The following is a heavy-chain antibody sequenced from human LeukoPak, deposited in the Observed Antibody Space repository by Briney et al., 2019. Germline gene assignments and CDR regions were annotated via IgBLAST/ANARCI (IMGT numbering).Heavy chain of an antibody. CDR3: ARVARCTSCFDVDY. D-gene: IGHD2-2*01. J-gene: IGHJ4*02. CDR2: IYSSGNT. CDR1: GGSISSYF. V-gene: IGHV4-59*01. Sequence: SETLSLTCTVSGGSISSYFWSWIRQPPGKGLEWIGYIYSSGNTNYNPSLKSRVTISVDRSKNQFSLKLSSVTTADTAVYYCARVARCTSCFDVDYWGQGTLVTVSS.